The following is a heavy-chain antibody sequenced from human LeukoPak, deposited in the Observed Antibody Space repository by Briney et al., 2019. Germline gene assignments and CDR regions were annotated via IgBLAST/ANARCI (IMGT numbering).Heavy chain of an antibody. J-gene: IGHJ4*02. Sequence: SETLSLTCTVSGGSISSSSYYWGWIRQPPGKGLEWIGSIYYSGSTYYNPSLKSRVTISVDTSKNQFSLKLSSVTAADTAVYYCARDLEITMIVVVTPSFDYWGQGTLVTVSS. CDR2: IYYSGST. D-gene: IGHD3-22*01. CDR1: GGSISSSSYY. CDR3: ARDLEITMIVVVTPSFDY. V-gene: IGHV4-39*02.